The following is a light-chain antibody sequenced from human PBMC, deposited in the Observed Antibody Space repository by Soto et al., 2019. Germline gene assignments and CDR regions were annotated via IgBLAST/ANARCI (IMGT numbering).Light chain of an antibody. V-gene: IGKV3-15*01. CDR2: GAS. CDR3: QQYNNWPT. Sequence: EIVMTQSPATLSVSPGERATLSCRASQSVSSNLAWYQQKPGQAPRLLIYGASTRATGIPARFGGSGSGTEFTLTISSLQSEDFAVYYCQQYNNWPTFGQGTRLEIK. CDR1: QSVSSN. J-gene: IGKJ5*01.